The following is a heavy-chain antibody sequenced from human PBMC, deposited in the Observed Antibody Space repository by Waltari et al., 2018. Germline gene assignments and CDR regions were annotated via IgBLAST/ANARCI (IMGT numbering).Heavy chain of an antibody. J-gene: IGHJ4*02. CDR1: GFTFSRYA. CDR3: ARTLTYYYDSSGSDY. V-gene: IGHV3-30*01. D-gene: IGHD3-22*01. CDR2: ISYDGSNK. Sequence: HVQLVESGGGVVQPGRSLRLSCAASGFTFSRYAMHWVRQAPGKGLGWVAVISYDGSNKYYADSVKGRFTISRDNSKNTLYLQMNSLRAEDTAVYYCARTLTYYYDSSGSDYWGQGTLVTVSS.